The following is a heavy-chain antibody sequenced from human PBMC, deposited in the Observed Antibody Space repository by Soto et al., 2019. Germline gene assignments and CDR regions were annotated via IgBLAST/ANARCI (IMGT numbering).Heavy chain of an antibody. CDR1: GFTFSGFT. J-gene: IGHJ4*02. CDR2: ISRRGETI. Sequence: GGSLRLSCAASGFTFSGFTMNWFRQAPGRGLEWVSYISRRGETIYYADSVKGRFTISRDNAENSLYLQMNSLRDEDTAVYYCASRNLADCSGTSCLYYFDYWGQGTLVTVSS. CDR3: ASRNLADCSGTSCLYYFDY. D-gene: IGHD2-2*01. V-gene: IGHV3-48*02.